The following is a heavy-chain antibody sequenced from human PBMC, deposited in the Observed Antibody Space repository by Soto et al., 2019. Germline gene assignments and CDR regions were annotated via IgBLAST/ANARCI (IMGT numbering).Heavy chain of an antibody. CDR3: ARAPGIAAAGPYFDY. V-gene: IGHV2-26*01. J-gene: IGHJ4*02. CDR1: GFSLSNARMG. Sequence: SGPTLVNPTETLTLTCTVSGFSLSNARMGVSWIRQPPGKALEWLAHIFSNDEKSYSTSLKSRLTISKDTSKSQVVLTMTNMDPVDTATYYCARAPGIAAAGPYFDYWGQGTLVTVSS. CDR2: IFSNDEK. D-gene: IGHD6-13*01.